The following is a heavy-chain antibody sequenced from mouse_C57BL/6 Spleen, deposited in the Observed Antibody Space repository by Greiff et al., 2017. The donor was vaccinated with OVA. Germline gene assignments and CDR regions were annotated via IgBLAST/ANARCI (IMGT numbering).Heavy chain of an antibody. V-gene: IGHV1-22*01. CDR1: GYTFTDYN. Sequence: EVQLQQSGPELVKPGASVKMSCKASGYTFTDYNMHWVKQSHGKSLEWIGYINPNNGGTSYNQKFKGKATLTVNKASSTAYMELRSLTSEDSAVYYCARRGYGNYAWFAYWGKGTLVTVSA. CDR2: INPNNGGT. D-gene: IGHD2-1*01. J-gene: IGHJ3*01. CDR3: ARRGYGNYAWFAY.